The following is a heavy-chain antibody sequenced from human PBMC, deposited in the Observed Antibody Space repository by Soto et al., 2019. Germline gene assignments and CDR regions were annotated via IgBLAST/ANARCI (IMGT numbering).Heavy chain of an antibody. D-gene: IGHD4-17*01. V-gene: IGHV1-69*02. J-gene: IGHJ6*02. CDR3: ARDYGGNSDYYYGMDV. Sequence: QVQLVQSGAEVKKPGSSVKVSCKASGGTFSSYTISWVRQAPGQGLEWMGRIIPILGIANYAQKFQGRVTITADKSTSKAYMELSSLRSEDTAVYYCARDYGGNSDYYYGMDVWGQGTTVTVSS. CDR2: IIPILGIA. CDR1: GGTFSSYT.